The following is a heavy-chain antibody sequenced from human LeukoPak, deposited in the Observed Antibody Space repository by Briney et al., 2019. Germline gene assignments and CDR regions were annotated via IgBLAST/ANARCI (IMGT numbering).Heavy chain of an antibody. D-gene: IGHD6-19*01. V-gene: IGHV4-61*02. CDR2: IYTSGST. CDR3: ARCSSWLDTYYFDY. Sequence: SETLSLTCTVSGGSISSGSYYWSWIRQPAGKGLEWIGRIYTSGSTNYNPSLKSRVTISVDTSKNQFSLKLSSVTAADTAVYYCARCSSWLDTYYFDYWGQGTLVTVSS. CDR1: GGSISSGSYY. J-gene: IGHJ4*02.